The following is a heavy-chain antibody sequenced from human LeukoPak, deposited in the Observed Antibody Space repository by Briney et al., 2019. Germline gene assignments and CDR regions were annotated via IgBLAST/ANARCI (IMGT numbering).Heavy chain of an antibody. D-gene: IGHD3-22*01. J-gene: IGHJ4*02. CDR3: ARGPPREFGPGGFYYNY. V-gene: IGHV4-34*01. Sequence: PSETLSLTCAIYGGSFSDYYWSWIRQPPGKGLEWIGEINHSGSTNYNPSLTSRVTMSVDTSKNQFSLKLSSVTAADTAVYYCARGPPREFGPGGFYYNYWGQGTRVTVS. CDR1: GGSFSDYY. CDR2: INHSGST.